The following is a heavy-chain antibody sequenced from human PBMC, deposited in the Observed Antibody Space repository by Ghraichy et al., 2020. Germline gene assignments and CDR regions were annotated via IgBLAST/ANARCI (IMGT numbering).Heavy chain of an antibody. D-gene: IGHD3-22*01. CDR2: IYYSGST. J-gene: IGHJ4*02. CDR3: AREGSFFDNSAAFDY. CDR1: GGSISSGGYS. Sequence: SETLSLTCAVSGGSISSGGYSWSWIRQPPGAGLEWIGYIYYSGSTYYNPSLESRVAISLDTSKNQFSLKLSSVTAADTAVYYCAREGSFFDNSAAFDYWGQGIRVTVSS. V-gene: IGHV4-30-4*07.